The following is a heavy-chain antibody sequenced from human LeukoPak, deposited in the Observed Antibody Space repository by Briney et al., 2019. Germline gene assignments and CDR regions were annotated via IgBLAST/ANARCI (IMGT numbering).Heavy chain of an antibody. CDR3: AITTHPCSGGSCYSGYFQH. V-gene: IGHV3-30-3*01. D-gene: IGHD2-15*01. Sequence: GGSLRLSCAASGFTFSSYAMHWVRQAPGKGLEWVAVISYDGSNKYYADSVKGRFTISRDNSKNTLYLQMNSLRAEDTAVYYCAITTHPCSGGSCYSGYFQHWGQGTLVTVSS. CDR1: GFTFSSYA. J-gene: IGHJ1*01. CDR2: ISYDGSNK.